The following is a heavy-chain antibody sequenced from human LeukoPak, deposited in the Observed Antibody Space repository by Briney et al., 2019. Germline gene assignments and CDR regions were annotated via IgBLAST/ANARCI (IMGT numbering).Heavy chain of an antibody. J-gene: IGHJ4*01. D-gene: IGHD4-17*01. CDR2: IYYSGST. V-gene: IGHV4-39*07. CDR1: GGSISSSSYY. Sequence: SETLSLTCTVSGGSISSSSYYWGWIRQPPGKGLEWIGSIYYSGSTYYNPSLKSRVTISVDTSKNQFSLKLSSVTAADTAVYYCARAPGTTFDYWGHGNMVTVSS. CDR3: ARAPGTTFDY.